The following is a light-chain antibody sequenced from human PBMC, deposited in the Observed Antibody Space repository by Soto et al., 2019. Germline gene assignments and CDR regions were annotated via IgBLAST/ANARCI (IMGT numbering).Light chain of an antibody. V-gene: IGKV1-5*01. Sequence: DIQMTQSPSTLSGTVGDRVTITCRASQSISYWLAWYQQKPGKAPKLLIYAASTLESGVSSRFSGRGSGTEFTLTINSLQPEDFATYYCQQYKSYLRTFGQGTKVDNK. J-gene: IGKJ1*01. CDR1: QSISYW. CDR3: QQYKSYLRT. CDR2: AAS.